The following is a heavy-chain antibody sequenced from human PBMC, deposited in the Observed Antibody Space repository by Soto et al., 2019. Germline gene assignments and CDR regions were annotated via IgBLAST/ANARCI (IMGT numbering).Heavy chain of an antibody. CDR2: ISSSGSTI. Sequence: GGSLRLSCAASGFTFSDYYMSWIRQAPGKGLEWVSYISSSGSTIYYADSVKGRFTISRDNAKNSLYPQMNSLRAEDTAVYYCARDRDTAMVYYYYMDVWGKGTTVTV. J-gene: IGHJ6*03. V-gene: IGHV3-11*01. D-gene: IGHD5-18*01. CDR3: ARDRDTAMVYYYYMDV. CDR1: GFTFSDYY.